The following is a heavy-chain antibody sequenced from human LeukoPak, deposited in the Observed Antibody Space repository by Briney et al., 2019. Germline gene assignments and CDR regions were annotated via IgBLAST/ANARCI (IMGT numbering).Heavy chain of an antibody. J-gene: IGHJ5*02. Sequence: GGSLRLSCAASGFTFSSYGMHWVRQAPGKGLEWVTFIRYDGSNKYFADSVKGRFTISRDNSKNTLFLQMNSLRAEDSAVYYCANQCGGGCSGNHWGQGTLVTVSS. CDR3: ANQCGGGCSGNH. D-gene: IGHD2-21*02. CDR1: GFTFSSYG. CDR2: IRYDGSNK. V-gene: IGHV3-30*02.